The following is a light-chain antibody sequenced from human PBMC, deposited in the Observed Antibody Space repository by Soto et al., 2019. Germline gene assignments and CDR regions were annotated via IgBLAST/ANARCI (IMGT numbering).Light chain of an antibody. J-gene: IGKJ4*01. CDR2: DAS. Sequence: DIVLTQSPGTLSLSPGKRATLFCRASQSVTNSYLAWYQQKPGQAPRLLIYDASNRATGIPARFSGSGSGTDFTLTISSLEPEDIAVYYCQQRSNWRVTFGGGTKVDIK. V-gene: IGKV3-11*01. CDR1: QSVTNSY. CDR3: QQRSNWRVT.